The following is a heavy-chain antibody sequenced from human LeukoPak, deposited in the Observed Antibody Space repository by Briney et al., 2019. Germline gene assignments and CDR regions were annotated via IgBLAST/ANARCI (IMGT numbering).Heavy chain of an antibody. CDR1: GFIFSSYA. J-gene: IGHJ4*02. CDR2: VGAGSSNT. Sequence: GGSLRLSCAASGFIFSSYAMSWVRQAPGKGLEWVSSVGAGSSNTYYADSVKGRFTISRDNSRNTLYLQMNSLRDEGTALYFCAKTDYAGFHWGQGTLVTVSS. D-gene: IGHD4-17*01. V-gene: IGHV3-23*01. CDR3: AKTDYAGFH.